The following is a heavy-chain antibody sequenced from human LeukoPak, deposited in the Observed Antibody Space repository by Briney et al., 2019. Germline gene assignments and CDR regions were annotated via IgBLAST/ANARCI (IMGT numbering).Heavy chain of an antibody. CDR1: GGTFTGYY. V-gene: IGHV1-2*02. Sequence: ASVKVSCKASGGTFTGYYMHWVRQAPGQGLEWMGWINPNSGGTNYAQKFQGRVTMTRDTSISTAYMELSRLRSDDTAVYYCARAGLELRGGFGYWGQGTLVTVSS. D-gene: IGHD1-7*01. CDR3: ARAGLELRGGFGY. J-gene: IGHJ4*02. CDR2: INPNSGGT.